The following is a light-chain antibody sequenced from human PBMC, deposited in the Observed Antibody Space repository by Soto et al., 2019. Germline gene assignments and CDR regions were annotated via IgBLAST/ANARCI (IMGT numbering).Light chain of an antibody. V-gene: IGKV3-20*01. Sequence: EIVLTQSPGTLSLSPGERATLSCRASQSVSSNYLAWYQQKPGQAPRLLIYGASSRATGIPDRFSGSGSGTDFTLTISRLEPEDFAVYYCQQYGSSSWTFGQGTKGESK. CDR1: QSVSSNY. CDR3: QQYGSSSWT. CDR2: GAS. J-gene: IGKJ1*01.